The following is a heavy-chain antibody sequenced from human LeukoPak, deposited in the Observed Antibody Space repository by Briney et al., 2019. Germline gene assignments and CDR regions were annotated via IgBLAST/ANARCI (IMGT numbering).Heavy chain of an antibody. CDR3: ARGPFSSSWPVSETLNWFDP. D-gene: IGHD6-13*01. Sequence: SETLSLTCTVSGGSISSYYWSWIRQPAGKGLEWIGRIYTSGSTNYNPSLKSRVTMSVDTSKNQFSLKLSSVTAADTAVYYCARGPFSSSWPVSETLNWFDPWGQGTLVTVSS. J-gene: IGHJ5*02. CDR1: GGSISSYY. V-gene: IGHV4-4*07. CDR2: IYTSGST.